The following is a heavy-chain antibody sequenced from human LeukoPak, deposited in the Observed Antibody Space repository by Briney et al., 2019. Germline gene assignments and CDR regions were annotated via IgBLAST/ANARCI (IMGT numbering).Heavy chain of an antibody. J-gene: IGHJ4*02. D-gene: IGHD3-10*01. Sequence: SETLSLTCAVYGGSFSGYYWSWIRQPPGKGLEWIGEINHSGSTNYNPSLKSRVTISVDTSKNQFSLKLSSVTAADTAVYYCARKWILYGSGSYSYWGQGTLVTVSS. CDR3: ARKWILYGSGSYSY. V-gene: IGHV4-34*01. CDR2: INHSGST. CDR1: GGSFSGYY.